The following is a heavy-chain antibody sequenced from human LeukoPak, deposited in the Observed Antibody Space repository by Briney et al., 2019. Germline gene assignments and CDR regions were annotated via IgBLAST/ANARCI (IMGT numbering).Heavy chain of an antibody. CDR1: GGSISSYY. J-gene: IGHJ3*02. D-gene: IGHD5/OR15-5a*01. V-gene: IGHV4-59*08. Sequence: SETLSLTCTVSGGSISSYYWSWIRQPPGKGLEWIGYIYYSGSTNYNPSLKRRVTISVDTSKNQFSLKLSSVTAADTAVYYCARFSVYAAFDIWGQGTMATVSS. CDR3: ARFSVYAAFDI. CDR2: IYYSGST.